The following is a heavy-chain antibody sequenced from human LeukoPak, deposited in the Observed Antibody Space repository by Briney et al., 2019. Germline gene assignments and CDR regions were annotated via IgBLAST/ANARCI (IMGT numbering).Heavy chain of an antibody. V-gene: IGHV3-33*01. CDR3: ARDLKPYYYDSSGYYLQH. CDR2: IWYDGSNK. J-gene: IGHJ1*01. D-gene: IGHD3-22*01. CDR1: GFTFSSYG. Sequence: GRSLRLSCAASGFTFSSYGMHWVRQAPGKGLEWVAVIWYDGSNKYYADSVKGRFTISRDNSKNTLYLQMNSLRAEDTAVYYCARDLKPYYYDSSGYYLQHWGQGTLVTVSS.